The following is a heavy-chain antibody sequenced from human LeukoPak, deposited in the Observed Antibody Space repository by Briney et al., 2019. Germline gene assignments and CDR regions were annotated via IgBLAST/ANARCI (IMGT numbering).Heavy chain of an antibody. J-gene: IGHJ3*02. V-gene: IGHV3-30*03. CDR1: GITFSSYG. CDR3: ARGMSRWLHHEDDAFDI. Sequence: GGSLRLSCGASGITFSSYGMHWVRQAPGKGLEWVASISSDGSNKYYADSVKGRFTISRDNAKNSLYLQMNSLRAEDTAVYYCARGMSRWLHHEDDAFDIWGQGTMVTVSS. D-gene: IGHD5-24*01. CDR2: ISSDGSNK.